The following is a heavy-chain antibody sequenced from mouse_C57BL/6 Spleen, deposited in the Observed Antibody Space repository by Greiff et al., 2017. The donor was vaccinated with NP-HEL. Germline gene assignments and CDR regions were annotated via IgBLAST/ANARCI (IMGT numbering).Heavy chain of an antibody. CDR1: GYTFTTYP. CDR3: ARGSSYVSWYFDV. J-gene: IGHJ1*03. V-gene: IGHV1-47*01. Sequence: QVQLKESGAELVKPGASVKMSCKASGYTFTTYPIEWMKQNHGKSLEWIGNFHPYNDDTKYNEKFKGKATLTVEKSSSTVYLELSRLTSDDSAVYYCARGSSYVSWYFDVWGTGTTVTVSS. D-gene: IGHD1-1*01. CDR2: FHPYNDDT.